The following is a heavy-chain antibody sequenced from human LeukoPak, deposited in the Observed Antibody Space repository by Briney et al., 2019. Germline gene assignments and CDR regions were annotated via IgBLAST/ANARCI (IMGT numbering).Heavy chain of an antibody. J-gene: IGHJ5*02. D-gene: IGHD6-13*01. CDR3: ARGRGQYSSSPFDP. V-gene: IGHV4-34*01. CDR1: GGSFSSYY. Sequence: SETLSLTCAVYGGSFSSYYWSWIRQPPGKGLEGIGEINHSGSTNYNPSLKSRVTISVDTSKNQFSLKLSSVTAPDTAVYYCARGRGQYSSSPFDPWGQGTLVTVPS. CDR2: INHSGST.